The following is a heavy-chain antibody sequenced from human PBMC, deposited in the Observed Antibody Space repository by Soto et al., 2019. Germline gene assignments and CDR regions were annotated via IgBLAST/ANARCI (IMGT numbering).Heavy chain of an antibody. J-gene: IGHJ1*01. D-gene: IGHD3-10*01. Sequence: EVQLLESGGDLVQRGGSLRLSCAVSGFTFSRYAMTWVRQAPGKGLEWVSVISGSGGNTYYADSVKGRFTISRDNSRNTLYLQMNNLRAEDTAVYYCAKGDTMVRGPSRRWGQGTLVTVSS. V-gene: IGHV3-23*01. CDR2: ISGSGGNT. CDR1: GFTFSRYA. CDR3: AKGDTMVRGPSRR.